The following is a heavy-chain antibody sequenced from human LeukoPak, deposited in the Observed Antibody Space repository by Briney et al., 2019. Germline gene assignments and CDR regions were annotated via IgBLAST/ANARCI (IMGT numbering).Heavy chain of an antibody. V-gene: IGHV1-2*02. J-gene: IGHJ4*02. CDR1: GYTFTGYY. D-gene: IGHD3-22*01. CDR3: ARDLSYYASSGYYYAGFDY. CDR2: INPNSVCT. Sequence: ASVKVSCKSSGYTFTGYYMHWVRQAPGQGVEWMGWINPNSVCTNYEQKFQGRVTIHRDPSISTAYMELSRLRSDDTAVYYCARDLSYYASSGYYYAGFDYWGQGTLVTVSS.